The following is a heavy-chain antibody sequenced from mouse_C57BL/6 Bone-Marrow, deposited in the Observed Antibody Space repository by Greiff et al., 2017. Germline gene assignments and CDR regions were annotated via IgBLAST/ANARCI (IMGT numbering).Heavy chain of an antibody. CDR2: ISYDGSN. D-gene: IGHD1-1*01. CDR3: ARVGSSLDY. V-gene: IGHV3-6*01. CDR1: GYSITSGYY. Sequence: EVKLVESGPGLVKPSQSLSLTCSVTGYSITSGYYWNWIRQFPGNKLEWMGYISYDGSNNYNPSLKNRISITRDTSKHQFFLKLNSVTTEDTATYYCARVGSSLDYWGQGTTHTVSS. J-gene: IGHJ2*01.